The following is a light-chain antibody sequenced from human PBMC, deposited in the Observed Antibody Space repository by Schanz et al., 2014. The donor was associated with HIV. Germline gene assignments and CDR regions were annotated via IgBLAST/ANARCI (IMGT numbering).Light chain of an antibody. V-gene: IGKV3-20*01. Sequence: EIVLTQSPATLSLSPGERATLSCRASQSVSSNYLAWYQQTPGQAPRLLIYGASSRATGIPDRFSGSGSGTDFTLTISRLETEDFAVYYCQQYGGSPPYSFGQGTKLEIK. CDR2: GAS. CDR3: QQYGGSPPYS. CDR1: QSVSSNY. J-gene: IGKJ2*03.